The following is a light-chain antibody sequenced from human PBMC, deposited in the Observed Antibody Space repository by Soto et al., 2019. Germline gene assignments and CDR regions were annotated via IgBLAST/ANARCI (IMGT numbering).Light chain of an antibody. V-gene: IGKV3-20*01. CDR1: QSVSSSY. CDR2: GAS. Sequence: EIVLTHSPGTLSLSPGERATLSCRASQSVSSSYLAWYQQEPGQAPRLLIYGASSRATGIPDRFSGSGSGTDFTLTISRLEPEDFAVYYCQQYGSPSITFGQGTRLEIK. CDR3: QQYGSPSIT. J-gene: IGKJ5*01.